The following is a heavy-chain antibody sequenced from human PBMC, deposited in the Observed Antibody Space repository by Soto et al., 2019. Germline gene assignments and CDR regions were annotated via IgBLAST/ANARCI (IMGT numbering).Heavy chain of an antibody. J-gene: IGHJ4*02. D-gene: IGHD1-26*01. V-gene: IGHV4-31*03. CDR3: ARDGIVGARAFDY. CDR2: IYYSGST. CDR1: GGSISSGGYY. Sequence: PSETLSLTCTVSGGSISSGGYYWSWIRQHPGKGLEWIGYIYYSGSTYYNPSLKSRVTISVDTSKNQFSLKLSSVTAADTAVYYCARDGIVGARAFDYWGQGTLVTVSS.